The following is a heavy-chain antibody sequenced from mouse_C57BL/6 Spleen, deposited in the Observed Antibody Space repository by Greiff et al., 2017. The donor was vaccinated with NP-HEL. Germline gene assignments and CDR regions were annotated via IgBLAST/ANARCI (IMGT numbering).Heavy chain of an antibody. J-gene: IGHJ2*01. CDR1: GFNIKDYY. V-gene: IGHV14-1*01. Sequence: VHVKQSGAELVRPGASVKLSCTASGFNIKDYYMHWVNQRPEQGLVWIGRIDPEDGDTEYAPKFQGKATMTADTSSNTAYLQLSSLTSEDTAVYYCTTVPYTTVVSFDYWGQGTTLTVSS. CDR3: TTVPYTTVVSFDY. CDR2: IDPEDGDT. D-gene: IGHD1-1*01.